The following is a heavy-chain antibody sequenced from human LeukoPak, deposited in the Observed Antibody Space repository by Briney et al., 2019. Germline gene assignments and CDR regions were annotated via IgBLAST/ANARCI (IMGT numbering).Heavy chain of an antibody. Sequence: PSQTLSLTCTVSGGSISSGDYYWSWIRQPPGKGLEWIGYIFYSGSTYYNPSLKSRVTISVDTSKNQFSLKLSSVTAADTAVYYCARALETYDIDLLLAFDIWGQGTMVIVSS. CDR3: ARALETYDIDLLLAFDI. CDR2: IFYSGST. CDR1: GGSISSGDYY. D-gene: IGHD3-22*01. V-gene: IGHV4-30-4*01. J-gene: IGHJ3*02.